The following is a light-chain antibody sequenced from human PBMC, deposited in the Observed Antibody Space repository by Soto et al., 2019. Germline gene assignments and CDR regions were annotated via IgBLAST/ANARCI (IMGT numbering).Light chain of an antibody. CDR2: DAS. Sequence: EIVLTQSPATLSLSPGERATLSCRASQSVSSYLAWYQQKPCQAPRLLIYDASNRATGIPARFSGSGSGTDFSLTIISLEPEGFAVYYCQQRSNWPRTFGQGTTVEIK. J-gene: IGKJ1*01. V-gene: IGKV3-11*01. CDR1: QSVSSY. CDR3: QQRSNWPRT.